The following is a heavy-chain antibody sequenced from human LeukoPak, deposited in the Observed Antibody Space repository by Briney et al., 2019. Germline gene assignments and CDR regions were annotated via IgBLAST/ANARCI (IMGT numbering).Heavy chain of an antibody. V-gene: IGHV3-23*01. J-gene: IGHJ3*02. D-gene: IGHD3-10*01. CDR2: ISGSGGST. CDR3: AKWDYGSGSYSYAFDI. Sequence: LGGSLRLSCAASGFTFSSYAMSWVRQAPGKGLEWVSAISGSGGSTYYADSVKGRFTISRDNSKNTLYLQMNSLRAEDTAVYYCAKWDYGSGSYSYAFDIWGQGTMVTVSS. CDR1: GFTFSSYA.